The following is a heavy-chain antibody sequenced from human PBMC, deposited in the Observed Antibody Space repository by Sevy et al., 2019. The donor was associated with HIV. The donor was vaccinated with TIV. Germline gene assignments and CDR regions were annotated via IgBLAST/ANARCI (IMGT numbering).Heavy chain of an antibody. D-gene: IGHD3-22*01. V-gene: IGHV5-51*01. CDR1: GYSFTSYW. CDR2: IYPGDSDT. CDR3: ARQDYYYDSSGYYYDGWFDP. J-gene: IGHJ5*02. Sequence: GESLKISCKGSGYSFTSYWIGWVRQMPGKGLEWMGIIYPGDSDTRYSPSFQGQVTISADKSISTAYLQWGSLKASDTAMYYCARQDYYYDSSGYYYDGWFDPWGQGTLVTVSS.